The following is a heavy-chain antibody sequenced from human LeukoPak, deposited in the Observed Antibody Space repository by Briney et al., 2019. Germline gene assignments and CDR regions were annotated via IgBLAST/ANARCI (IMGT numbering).Heavy chain of an antibody. D-gene: IGHD1-26*01. Sequence: SETLSLTCTVSGGSISSYYWSWIRQPPGKGLGWIGYIYYSGSTNYNPSLKSRVTISVDTSKNQFSLKLSSVTAADTAVYYCARRIPAGRAFDIWGQGTMVTVSS. CDR1: GGSISSYY. CDR2: IYYSGST. V-gene: IGHV4-59*08. J-gene: IGHJ3*02. CDR3: ARRIPAGRAFDI.